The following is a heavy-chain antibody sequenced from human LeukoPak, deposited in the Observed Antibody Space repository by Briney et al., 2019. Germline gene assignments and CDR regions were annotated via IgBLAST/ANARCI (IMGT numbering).Heavy chain of an antibody. V-gene: IGHV3-30*02. CDR2: IRYDGSNK. CDR3: ARDRHKYYYDGSGYPPY. Sequence: PGGSLRLSCAASGFIFSSYGMHWVRQAPGKGLEWVTFIRYDGSNKYYADSVKGRFTISRDNSKNSLYLQMNSLRAEDTAVYYCARDRHKYYYDGSGYPPYWGQGTLVTVSS. J-gene: IGHJ4*02. CDR1: GFIFSSYG. D-gene: IGHD3-22*01.